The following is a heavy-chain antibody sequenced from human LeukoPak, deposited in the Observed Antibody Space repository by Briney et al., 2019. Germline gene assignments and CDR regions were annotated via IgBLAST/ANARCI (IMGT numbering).Heavy chain of an antibody. CDR2: IYHSGST. CDR1: GDSISSSNW. J-gene: IGHJ3*02. V-gene: IGHV4-4*02. D-gene: IGHD3-22*01. Sequence: SETLSLTCAVSGDSISSSNWWSWVRQPPGKGLEWIGEIYHSGSTYYNPSLKSRVTISVDTSKNQFSLKLSSVTAADTAVYFCARGPYSYDSSGAFDIWGQGTMVTVSS. CDR3: ARGPYSYDSSGAFDI.